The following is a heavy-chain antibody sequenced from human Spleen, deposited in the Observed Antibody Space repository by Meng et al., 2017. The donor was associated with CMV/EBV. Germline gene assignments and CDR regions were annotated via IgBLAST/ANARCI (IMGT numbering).Heavy chain of an antibody. D-gene: IGHD6-19*01. V-gene: IGHV4-39*01. J-gene: IGHJ6*02. CDR1: GGSISSSSYY. CDR3: ARLSSGWPTSYDMDV. CDR2: IYYSGST. Sequence: GSLRLSCTVSGGSISSSSYYWGWIRQPPGKGLEWIGSIYYSGSTYYNPSLKSRVTISVDTSKNQFSLKLSSVTAADTAVYYCARLSSGWPTSYDMDVWGQGTTVTVSS.